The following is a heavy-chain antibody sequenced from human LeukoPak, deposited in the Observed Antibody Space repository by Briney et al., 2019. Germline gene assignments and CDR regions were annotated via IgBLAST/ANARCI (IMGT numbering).Heavy chain of an antibody. Sequence: GGSLRLSCAASGFTFSSYSMHWVRQAPGKGLEWVSVMSSSGDTTYYADSVKGRFTLSRDNSKNTLYLQMNSLRAEDTAVYYCAKGRYTASNYFDYSGQGTLVTVSS. V-gene: IGHV3-23*01. J-gene: IGHJ4*02. CDR1: GFTFSSYS. CDR3: AKGRYTASNYFDY. D-gene: IGHD2-2*02. CDR2: MSSSGDTT.